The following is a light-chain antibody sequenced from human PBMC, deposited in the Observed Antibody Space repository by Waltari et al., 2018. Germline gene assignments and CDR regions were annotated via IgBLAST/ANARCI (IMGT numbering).Light chain of an antibody. Sequence: DLQLTPSPSSLYASVGDRVTITCRALQSISNYLNWYQQKPGQAPNLLIYAAASLQSGVPSRFSGSGSGTDFTVSIRSLQPEDFAAYYWQQGYTTPYTIGQGTRLEIK. V-gene: IGKV1-39*01. CDR1: QSISNY. CDR3: QQGYTTPYT. J-gene: IGKJ2*01. CDR2: AAA.